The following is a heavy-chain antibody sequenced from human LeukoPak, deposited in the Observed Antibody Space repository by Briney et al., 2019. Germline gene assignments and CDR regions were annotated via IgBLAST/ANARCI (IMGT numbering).Heavy chain of an antibody. J-gene: IGHJ4*02. CDR1: GFTFSSYG. Sequence: PGGSLRLSCAASGFTFSSYGMNWVRQAPGKGLEWVSSISSSSSYIYYADSVKGRFTISRDNAKNSLYLQMNSLRAEDTAVYYCAREGYYYDSSGYYPFDYWGQGTLVTVSS. D-gene: IGHD3-22*01. V-gene: IGHV3-21*01. CDR2: ISSSSSYI. CDR3: AREGYYYDSSGYYPFDY.